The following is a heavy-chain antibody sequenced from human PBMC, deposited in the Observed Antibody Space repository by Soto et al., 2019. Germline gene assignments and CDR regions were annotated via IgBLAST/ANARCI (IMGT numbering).Heavy chain of an antibody. CDR1: GGSISSYY. D-gene: IGHD3-10*01. Sequence: SETLSLTCTVSGGSISSYYWSWIRQPPRKGQEWNGYIYYSGSTNYNPSLKSRVTISVDTSKIQFSLKLSSVTAADTAVYYCACHWHYYGSGSLNAYNWFDPWGQGTLVTVSS. V-gene: IGHV4-59*01. J-gene: IGHJ5*02. CDR3: ACHWHYYGSGSLNAYNWFDP. CDR2: IYYSGST.